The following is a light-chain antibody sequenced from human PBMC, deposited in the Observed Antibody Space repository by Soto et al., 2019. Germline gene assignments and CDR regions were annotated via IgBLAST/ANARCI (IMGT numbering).Light chain of an antibody. Sequence: KVMTQSPATLSVTPGERATLSCRASQSVRSNLAWYQQNPGQPPRLLIYDASSRATGIPSRFSGSGSGTEFTLTISSLKSEDFAVYYCQQYDNWPRTFGQGTKVDI. V-gene: IGKV3-15*01. CDR3: QQYDNWPRT. J-gene: IGKJ1*01. CDR1: QSVRSN. CDR2: DAS.